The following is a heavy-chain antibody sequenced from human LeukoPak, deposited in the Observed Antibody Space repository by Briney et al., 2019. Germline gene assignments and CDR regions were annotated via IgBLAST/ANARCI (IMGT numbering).Heavy chain of an antibody. J-gene: IGHJ4*02. D-gene: IGHD2-2*01. CDR3: ASKTCSSTSCPYYFDY. CDR2: INHSGST. Sequence: NPSEPLSLPCDDDGESVGGDYRVDIRHPRGMGLKWIGEINHSGSTNYNPSLKSRVTISVDTSKNQLSLKLSSVTAADTAVYYCASKTCSSTSCPYYFDYWGQGTLVTVSS. CDR1: GESVGGDY. V-gene: IGHV4-34*01.